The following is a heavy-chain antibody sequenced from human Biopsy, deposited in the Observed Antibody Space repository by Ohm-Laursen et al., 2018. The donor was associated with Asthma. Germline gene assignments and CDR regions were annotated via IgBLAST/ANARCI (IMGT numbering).Heavy chain of an antibody. D-gene: IGHD4-17*01. Sequence: SLRLSCTASGFTFSSYSMNWVRQAPGKGLEWVSYISSSSGTIYYADSVKGRFTISRDNAKNSLYLQMDSLRDEDTAVYYCARPRWGPYGYWGQGTLVTVSS. CDR3: ARPRWGPYGY. J-gene: IGHJ4*02. CDR1: GFTFSSYS. V-gene: IGHV3-48*02. CDR2: ISSSSGTI.